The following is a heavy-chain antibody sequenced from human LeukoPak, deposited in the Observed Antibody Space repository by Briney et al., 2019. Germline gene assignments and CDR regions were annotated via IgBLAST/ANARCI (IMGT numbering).Heavy chain of an antibody. CDR3: GGSRSFF. V-gene: IGHV3-23*01. Sequence: GGSLRLPCAASGFTFSNIAMTWVRQAPGKGLEWVSSISGSAGSAYYADSVKGRFSISRDNSKNTLYLQMNSLRADDTAVYYCGGSRSFFWGQGTLVTVSS. J-gene: IGHJ4*02. CDR1: GFTFSNIA. CDR2: ISGSAGSA. D-gene: IGHD6-13*01.